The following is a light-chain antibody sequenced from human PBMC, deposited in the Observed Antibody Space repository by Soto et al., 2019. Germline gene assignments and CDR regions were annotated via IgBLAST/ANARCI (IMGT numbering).Light chain of an antibody. V-gene: IGKV1-17*01. CDR2: AAS. Sequence: DIQMTQSPSSLSASVGDRVTITCRASQDIRSDLGWFQQKPGKAPKRLIYAASTLESGVPSRLSGSRSGTEFTLTISSLQPEDFATYYCLQHNSYPFTFGPGTKVDIX. CDR1: QDIRSD. J-gene: IGKJ3*01. CDR3: LQHNSYPFT.